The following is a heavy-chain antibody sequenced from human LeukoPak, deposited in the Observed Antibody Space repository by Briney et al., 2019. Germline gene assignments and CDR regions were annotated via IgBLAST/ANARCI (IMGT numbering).Heavy chain of an antibody. CDR1: GFTFSSYG. Sequence: GGSLRLSCAASGFTFSSYGMHWVRQAPGKGLEWVANIKKDGSEKYYVDSVKGRFTISRDNAKTSLYLQMISLRAEDTAAYYCARHLSGVTGYTYGRGIDYWGQGTLVTVSS. V-gene: IGHV3-7*01. CDR2: IKKDGSEK. CDR3: ARHLSGVTGYTYGRGIDY. J-gene: IGHJ4*02. D-gene: IGHD5-18*01.